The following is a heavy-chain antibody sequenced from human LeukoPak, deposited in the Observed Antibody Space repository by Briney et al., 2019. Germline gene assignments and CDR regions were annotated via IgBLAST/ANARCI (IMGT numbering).Heavy chain of an antibody. CDR3: AGLVGRYSSGLYYYYFDY. Sequence: SETLSLTCTVSGDSINSLDLWNWVRQPPGKGLGWIGEMYLSGTTHSNPSVKSRVTISIDKSKNQFFLNLSSVTAADTAVYYCAGLVGRYSSGLYYYYFDYWGQGTLVTVSS. V-gene: IGHV4-4*02. D-gene: IGHD3-22*01. J-gene: IGHJ4*02. CDR2: MYLSGTT. CDR1: GDSINSLDL.